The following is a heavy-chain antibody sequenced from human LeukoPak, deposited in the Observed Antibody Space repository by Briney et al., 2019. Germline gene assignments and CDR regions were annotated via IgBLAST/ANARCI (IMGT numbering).Heavy chain of an antibody. J-gene: IGHJ4*02. V-gene: IGHV3-30*04. D-gene: IGHD6-6*01. CDR1: GFTFSSYA. CDR3: AREGSSSHFDY. CDR2: ISYDGSNK. Sequence: GGSLRLSCAASGFTFSSYAMHWVRQAPGKGLEWVAVISYDGSNKYYADSVKGRFTISRDNSKNTLYLQMNSLGAEDTAVYYCAREGSSSHFDYWGQGALVTVSS.